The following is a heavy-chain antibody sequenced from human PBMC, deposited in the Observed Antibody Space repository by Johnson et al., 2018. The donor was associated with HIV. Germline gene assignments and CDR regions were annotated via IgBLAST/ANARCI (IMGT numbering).Heavy chain of an antibody. CDR2: ISYDGSNK. Sequence: QMQLVESGGGVVQPGRSLRLSCAASGFTFSSYAMHWVRQAPGKGLEWVAVISYDGSNKYYADSVKGRFTISRDNSKNTLYLQMNSLKTEDTAVYYCTTLSDFPDIWGQGTMVTVSS. J-gene: IGHJ3*02. V-gene: IGHV3-30-3*01. CDR1: GFTFSSYA. CDR3: TTLSDFPDI. D-gene: IGHD3/OR15-3a*01.